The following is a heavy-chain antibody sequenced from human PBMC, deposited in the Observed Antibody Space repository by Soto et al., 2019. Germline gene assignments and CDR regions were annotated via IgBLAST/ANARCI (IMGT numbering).Heavy chain of an antibody. D-gene: IGHD3-22*01. CDR1: GFMFSNYA. Sequence: EVQLLESGGGLVQPGGSLRLSCAASGFMFSNYAMSWVRQAPGKGLEWVSGIGGRATSAYYADSVKCRFAISRDNSCNTLFLQLNSLRAEDTAVYYCAKSRYSDSSGDYYDFWGQGTLVTVSS. V-gene: IGHV3-23*01. CDR3: AKSRYSDSSGDYYDF. CDR2: IGGRATSA. J-gene: IGHJ4*02.